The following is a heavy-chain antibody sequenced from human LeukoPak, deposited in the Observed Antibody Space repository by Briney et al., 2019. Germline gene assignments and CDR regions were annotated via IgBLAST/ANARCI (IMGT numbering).Heavy chain of an antibody. V-gene: IGHV1-2*02. J-gene: IGHJ4*02. D-gene: IGHD3-22*01. Sequence: ASVKVSCKASGYTFTGYYMHWVRQAPGQGLEWMGWINPNSGVTNYAQKFQGRVTMTRDTSISTAYMELSRLRSDDTAVYYCARESYDSSLYYFDYWGQGTLVTVSS. CDR2: INPNSGVT. CDR3: ARESYDSSLYYFDY. CDR1: GYTFTGYY.